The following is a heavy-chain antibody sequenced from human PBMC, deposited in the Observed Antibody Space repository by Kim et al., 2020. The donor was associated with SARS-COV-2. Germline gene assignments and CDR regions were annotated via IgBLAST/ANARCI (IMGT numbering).Heavy chain of an antibody. CDR2: INHSGST. D-gene: IGHD3-3*01. J-gene: IGHJ4*02. CDR3: ARVSGWDDFWSGYQRALTN. V-gene: IGHV4-34*01. Sequence: SETLSLTCAVYGGSFSGYYWSWIRQPPGKGLEWIGEINHSGSTNYNPSLKSRVTISVDTSKNQFSLKLSSVTAADTAVYYCARVSGWDDFWSGYQRALTNWGQGTLVTVSS. CDR1: GGSFSGYY.